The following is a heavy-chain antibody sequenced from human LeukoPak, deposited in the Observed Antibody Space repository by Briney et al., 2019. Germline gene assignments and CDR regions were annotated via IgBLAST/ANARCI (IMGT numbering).Heavy chain of an antibody. V-gene: IGHV4-38-2*02. CDR1: GYSISSGYY. J-gene: IGHJ4*02. CDR2: INHSGNT. Sequence: SETLSLTCTVSGYSISSGYYWGWIRQPPGKGLEWIGSINHSGNTYYNPSLKSRVTISVDTSKNQFSLNSSSVTAADTAVYYCARDRPTGNFDYWGQGTLVTVSS. D-gene: IGHD2-8*02. CDR3: ARDRPTGNFDY.